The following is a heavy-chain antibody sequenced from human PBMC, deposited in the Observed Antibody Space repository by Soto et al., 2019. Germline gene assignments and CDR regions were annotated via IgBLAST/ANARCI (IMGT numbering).Heavy chain of an antibody. D-gene: IGHD4-4*01. Sequence: TLSLTCAVYGGSFSGYYWSWIRQPPGKGLEWIGEIKHSGSTNYNPSLTSRVTISVDASKSQFSLKLSSVTAADAAVYYCARQAVSTGYYYYYGLDVWGQGTTVTVSS. V-gene: IGHV4-34*01. CDR1: GGSFSGYY. CDR2: IKHSGST. CDR3: ARQAVSTGYYYYYGLDV. J-gene: IGHJ6*02.